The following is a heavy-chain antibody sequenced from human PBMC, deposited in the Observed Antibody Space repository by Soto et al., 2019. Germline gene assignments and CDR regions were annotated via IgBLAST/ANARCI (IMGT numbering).Heavy chain of an antibody. CDR3: AAGDYDFWSGPYYYYGMDV. Sequence: SVKVSCKASGFTFTSSAVQWVRQARGQRLEWIGWIVVGSGNTNYAQKFQERVTITRDMSTSTAYMELSSLRSEDTAVYYCAAGDYDFWSGPYYYYGMDVWGQGTTVTVSS. CDR2: IVVGSGNT. V-gene: IGHV1-58*01. CDR1: GFTFTSSA. D-gene: IGHD3-3*01. J-gene: IGHJ6*02.